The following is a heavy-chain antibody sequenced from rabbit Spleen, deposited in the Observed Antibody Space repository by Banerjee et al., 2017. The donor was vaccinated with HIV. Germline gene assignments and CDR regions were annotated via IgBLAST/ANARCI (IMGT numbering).Heavy chain of an antibody. Sequence: QEQLEESGGDLVKPGASLTVTCTASGFSFSNSGYMCWVRQAPGKGLEWISCIAGSSSGFTYSASWAKGRFTISKTSSTTVTLQMTSLTAADTATYFCARCGSSTAYSFNLWGQGTLVTVS. D-gene: IGHD5-1*01. J-gene: IGHJ4*01. V-gene: IGHV1S45*01. CDR3: ARCGSSTAYSFNL. CDR2: IAGSSSGFT. CDR1: GFSFSNSGY.